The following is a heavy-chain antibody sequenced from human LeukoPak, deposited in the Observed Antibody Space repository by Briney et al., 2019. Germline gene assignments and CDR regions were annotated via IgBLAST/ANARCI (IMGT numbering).Heavy chain of an antibody. CDR1: GDSISSYY. J-gene: IGHJ4*02. Sequence: SETLSLTCTVSGDSISSYYWSWIRQPPGKGLEWIGYISYSGSTNYNPSLESRVTISGDTSKNQFSLKLSPVTAADTAFYYCARQSRGTTARLFDYWGQGTLVTVSS. CDR3: ARQSRGTTARLFDY. V-gene: IGHV4-59*08. D-gene: IGHD1-1*01. CDR2: ISYSGST.